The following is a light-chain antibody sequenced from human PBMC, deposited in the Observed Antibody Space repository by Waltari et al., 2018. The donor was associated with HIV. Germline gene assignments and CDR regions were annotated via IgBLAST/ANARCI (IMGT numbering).Light chain of an antibody. CDR2: DVS. Sequence: QSALTQPASVSGSPGQSITISCTGTSSDVGGYNYVSWFQQHPGKAPKLLIYDVSNRPSGVSNTFSGSKSGNTASRTISGLKAGDGADYYCISYTSSSTLVFGGGTKLTVL. CDR1: SSDVGGYNY. V-gene: IGLV2-14*01. J-gene: IGLJ3*02. CDR3: ISYTSSSTLV.